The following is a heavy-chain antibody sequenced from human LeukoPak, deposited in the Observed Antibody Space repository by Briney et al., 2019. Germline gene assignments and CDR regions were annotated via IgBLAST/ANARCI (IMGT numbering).Heavy chain of an antibody. CDR3: ARGGNWGYFDY. V-gene: IGHV3-30*04. Sequence: GESLRLSCAASGFIFNMFPMHWVRQAPGKGLECVAVISYDGNNKYYADSANGRFTISRDNSKNTLFLQMNSLRTEDTAIYHCARGGNWGYFDYWGQGTLVTVSS. CDR1: GFIFNMFP. J-gene: IGHJ4*02. CDR2: ISYDGNNK. D-gene: IGHD7-27*01.